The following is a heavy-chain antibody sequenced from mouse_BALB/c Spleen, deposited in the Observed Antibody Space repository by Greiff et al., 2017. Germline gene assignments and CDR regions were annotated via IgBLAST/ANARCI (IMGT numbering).Heavy chain of an antibody. CDR1: GYAFSSYW. CDR2: IYPGDGDT. Sequence: QVQLKESGAELVRPGSSVKISCKASGYAFSSYWMNWVKQRPGQGLEWIGQIYPGDGDTNYNGKFKGKATLTAVKSSSTAYMQLSSLTSEDSAVYFCARSGPYYAMDYWGQGTSVTVSS. J-gene: IGHJ4*01. CDR3: ARSGPYYAMDY. V-gene: IGHV1-80*01.